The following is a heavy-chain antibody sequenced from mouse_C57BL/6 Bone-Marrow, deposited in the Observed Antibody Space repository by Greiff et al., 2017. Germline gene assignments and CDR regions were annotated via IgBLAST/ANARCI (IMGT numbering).Heavy chain of an antibody. CDR2: ISSGGSYT. D-gene: IGHD1-1*01. CDR3: AGLLRSGRFAY. V-gene: IGHV5-6*01. J-gene: IGHJ3*01. Sequence: ESGGDLVKPGGSLKLSCAASGFTFSSYGMSWVRQTPDKRLEWVATISSGGSYTYYPDSVKGRFTISRDNAKNTLYLQMSSLKSEDTAMYYCAGLLRSGRFAYWGQGTLVTVSA. CDR1: GFTFSSYG.